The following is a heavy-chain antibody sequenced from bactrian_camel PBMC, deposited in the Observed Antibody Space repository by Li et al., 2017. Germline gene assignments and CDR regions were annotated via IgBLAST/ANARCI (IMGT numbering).Heavy chain of an antibody. CDR2: IPTGSDA. D-gene: IGHD3*01. J-gene: IGHJ4*01. Sequence: HVQLVESGGGSVQPGGSLRISCVYSVSVYCMAWFRQAPGKEREGVAVIPTGSDAYYGDSVKGRFTISRDNAKKTLYLQMNSLKPEDTAMYYCTKDRSYGTRNWAQSTRRQGTQVTVS. V-gene: IGHV3S1*01. CDR1: VSVYC.